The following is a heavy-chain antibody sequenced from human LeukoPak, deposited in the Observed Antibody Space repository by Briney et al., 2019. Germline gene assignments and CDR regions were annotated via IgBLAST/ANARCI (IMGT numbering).Heavy chain of an antibody. CDR1: GFTFSSYA. J-gene: IGHJ4*02. Sequence: GSLRHSCAASGFTFSSYAMSWIRQPPGKGLEWIGYIFYSGSTNYNPSLKSRVSMSVDRSKNQFSLRLNSVTAADTAIYFCARGTRSSGLYYWGQGTLVTVSS. D-gene: IGHD3-10*01. CDR3: ARGTRSSGLYY. CDR2: IFYSGST. V-gene: IGHV4-59*01.